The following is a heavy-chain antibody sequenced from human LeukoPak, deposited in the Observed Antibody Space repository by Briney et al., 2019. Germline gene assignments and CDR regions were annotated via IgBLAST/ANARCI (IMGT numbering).Heavy chain of an antibody. J-gene: IGHJ3*02. Sequence: GGSLRLSCAASGFTFSSYAMSWVRPAPGKGLEWVSAISGSGGSTYYADSVKGRFTISRDNSKNTLYLQMNSLIAEDTAVYYCAKEQYYYDSSGYYSDAFDIWGQGTMVTVSS. CDR1: GFTFSSYA. CDR2: ISGSGGST. CDR3: AKEQYYYDSSGYYSDAFDI. D-gene: IGHD3-22*01. V-gene: IGHV3-23*01.